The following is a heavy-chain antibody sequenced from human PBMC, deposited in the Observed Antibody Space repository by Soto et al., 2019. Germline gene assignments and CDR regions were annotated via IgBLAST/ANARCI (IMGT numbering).Heavy chain of an antibody. D-gene: IGHD3-22*01. CDR2: ISSSGSST. Sequence: QVQLVESGGDLVKPGGSLRLSCAASGFTFSEYYMSWIRQAPGKGLEWLSYISSSGSSTNYADSVKGRFTISRDNAKNSLYLQMISLRAEDTAMYYCARNYDSSGYFYFDHWGQGTLVIVSS. J-gene: IGHJ4*02. V-gene: IGHV3-11*05. CDR3: ARNYDSSGYFYFDH. CDR1: GFTFSEYY.